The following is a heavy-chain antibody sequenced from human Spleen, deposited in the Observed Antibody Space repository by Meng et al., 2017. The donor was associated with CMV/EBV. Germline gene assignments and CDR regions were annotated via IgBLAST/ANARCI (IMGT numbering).Heavy chain of an antibody. V-gene: IGHV1-2*02. CDR1: GYTFTDYY. CDR2: ISPNSKIT. J-gene: IGHJ6*02. D-gene: IGHD2-21*02. Sequence: ASVKVSCKASGYTFTDYYVHWVRQAPGQGLEWMGWISPNSKITNYAQKFQGRVTMTRDTSISTAYMDLSRLKSDDTAVYYCARVLVTPGGAYYYGMDVWGQGTTVTVSS. CDR3: ARVLVTPGGAYYYGMDV.